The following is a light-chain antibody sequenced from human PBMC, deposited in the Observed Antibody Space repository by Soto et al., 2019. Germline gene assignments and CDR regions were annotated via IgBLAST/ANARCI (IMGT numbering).Light chain of an antibody. V-gene: IGKV3-20*01. CDR3: QQYAGSPRT. Sequence: EIVLTQSKGTLSFSPGERGTLSCRASQNLGTLYLAWFQQKSGQAPRLLIYSASRRATGIPDRFTGSGSGTDFTLTINRVEPEDFAVYFCQQYAGSPRTFGQGTKVDIK. CDR1: QNLGTLY. CDR2: SAS. J-gene: IGKJ1*01.